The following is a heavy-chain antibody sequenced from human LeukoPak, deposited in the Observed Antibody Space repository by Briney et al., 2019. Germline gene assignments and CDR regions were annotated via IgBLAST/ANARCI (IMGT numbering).Heavy chain of an antibody. D-gene: IGHD6-6*01. CDR3: ARGPGRGQLAKIAEWDETAEYFQH. Sequence: SGTLSLTCAVSGGSISSSNWWSWVRQPPGKGLEWIGEIYRSGRTNYNPSLKSRVIISVDKSKNQFSLKLSSVTAADTAVYYCARGPGRGQLAKIAEWDETAEYFQHWGQGTLVTVSS. CDR1: GGSISSSNW. CDR2: IYRSGRT. V-gene: IGHV4-4*02. J-gene: IGHJ1*01.